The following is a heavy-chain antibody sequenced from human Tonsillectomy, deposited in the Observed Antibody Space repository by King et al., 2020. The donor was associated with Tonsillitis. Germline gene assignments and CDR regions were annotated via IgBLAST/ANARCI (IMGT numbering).Heavy chain of an antibody. CDR3: ARGKYDVWSGYPDYFDY. D-gene: IGHD3-3*01. V-gene: IGHV4-34*01. CDR2: IYHSGST. J-gene: IGHJ4*02. Sequence: VQLQQWGAGLLKPSETLSLTCAVYGGSFSGYYWSWIRQPPGKGLEWIGEIYHSGSTNYNPSLKSRVTISLDTSKNQFSLKLSSVTAAATAVYYCARGKYDVWSGYPDYFDYWGQGTLVTVSS. CDR1: GGSFSGYY.